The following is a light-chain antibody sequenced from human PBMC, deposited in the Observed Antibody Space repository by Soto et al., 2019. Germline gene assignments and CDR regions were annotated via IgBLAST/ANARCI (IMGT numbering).Light chain of an antibody. V-gene: IGKV3-15*01. CDR3: QPYNNWPLT. Sequence: EIVFTQSPGTLSLSPRERATLSCRASQSVSSNYLAWYQLKPGQTPRLLIYDTSTRATGVPTRFSGSRSGAEFTLTINSLQSEDFAVYYCQPYNNWPLTFGGGTKV. CDR1: QSVSSN. CDR2: DTS. J-gene: IGKJ4*01.